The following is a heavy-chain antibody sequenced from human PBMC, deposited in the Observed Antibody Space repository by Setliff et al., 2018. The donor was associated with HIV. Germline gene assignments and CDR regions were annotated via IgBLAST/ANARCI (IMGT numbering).Heavy chain of an antibody. V-gene: IGHV4-39*07. CDR2: INYSGST. J-gene: IGHJ4*02. CDR3: AGRLYCNKPYFDY. D-gene: IGHD1-26*01. Sequence: SETLSLPCTVSGGPSSSSSYYWGWIRQPPGKGPEWIGSINYSGSTYYNPSLQSRVTISVDTSQNQFSLKLSSVTAADTARYYCAGRLYCNKPYFDYWSQGTLVTVSS. CDR1: GGPSSSSSYY.